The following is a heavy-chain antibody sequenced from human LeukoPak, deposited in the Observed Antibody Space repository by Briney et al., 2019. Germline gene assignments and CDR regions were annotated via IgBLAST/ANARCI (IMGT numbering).Heavy chain of an antibody. Sequence: GGSLRLSCAASGFTSSGSWMSSVRQAPGKGLEWVADMNPDGSVKFYVDSVKGRFTISRDNAKNSLYLLMDSLRAEDTAVYYCARDPNHGALDIWGQGTLVTVSS. V-gene: IGHV3-7*01. D-gene: IGHD1-14*01. CDR2: MNPDGSVK. CDR1: GFTSSGSW. CDR3: ARDPNHGALDI. J-gene: IGHJ3*02.